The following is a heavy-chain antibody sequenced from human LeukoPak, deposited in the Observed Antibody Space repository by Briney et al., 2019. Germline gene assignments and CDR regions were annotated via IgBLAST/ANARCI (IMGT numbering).Heavy chain of an antibody. V-gene: IGHV3-30*04. Sequence: PGGSLRLSCAASGFTFSSYAMRWVRQAPGKGLEWVAVISYDGSNKYYADSVKGRFTISRDNSKNTLYLQMNSLRAEDTAVYYCAREPAYKQLLDYWGQGTLVTVSS. D-gene: IGHD6-6*01. J-gene: IGHJ4*02. CDR2: ISYDGSNK. CDR3: AREPAYKQLLDY. CDR1: GFTFSSYA.